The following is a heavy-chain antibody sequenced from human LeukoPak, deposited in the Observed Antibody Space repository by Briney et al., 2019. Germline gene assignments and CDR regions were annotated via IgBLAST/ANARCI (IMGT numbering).Heavy chain of an antibody. CDR2: MKPQCVNT. CDR1: GDTLSTYV. J-gene: IGHJ3*02. Sequence: ASQRSSCKASGDTLSTYVIKWVRHAPGDRVECMGWMKPQCVNTDYAQKFQGRVTITRNTTISTAYMELSSLRAESTPVYYCAGGREDSSGSLTPNDAFDIWGQGTMVTVSS. V-gene: IGHV1-8*01. CDR3: AGGREDSSGSLTPNDAFDI. D-gene: IGHD3-22*01.